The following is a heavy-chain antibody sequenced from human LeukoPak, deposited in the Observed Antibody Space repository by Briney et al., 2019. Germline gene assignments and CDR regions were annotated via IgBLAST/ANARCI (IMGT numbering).Heavy chain of an antibody. V-gene: IGHV3-30*18. D-gene: IGHD6-19*01. CDR1: GFTFSGFG. CDR2: LSYDGSNK. J-gene: IGHJ4*02. Sequence: GGSLRLSCEASGFTFSGFGMHWVRQAPGKGLEWVAVLSYDGSNKYYADSVKGRFTISRDNSKNTLFMQMNSLRAEDTAVYYCAKDKSIAVANTSDYFDYWGQGTLVTVSS. CDR3: AKDKSIAVANTSDYFDY.